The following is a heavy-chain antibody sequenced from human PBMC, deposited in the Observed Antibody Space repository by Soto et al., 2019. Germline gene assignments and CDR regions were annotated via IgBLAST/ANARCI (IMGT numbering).Heavy chain of an antibody. CDR1: GFTFTNYA. D-gene: IGHD5-12*01. Sequence: GGSLRLSCAASGFTFTNYAMNWVRQAPGKGLEWVSTITGGGGGRTNYADSVKGRFTISRDNSKNTLYLQMNSLRAEDTAVYYCAKLRGGDIVATIFDYWGQGTLVTVSS. J-gene: IGHJ4*02. V-gene: IGHV3-23*01. CDR2: ITGGGGGRT. CDR3: AKLRGGDIVATIFDY.